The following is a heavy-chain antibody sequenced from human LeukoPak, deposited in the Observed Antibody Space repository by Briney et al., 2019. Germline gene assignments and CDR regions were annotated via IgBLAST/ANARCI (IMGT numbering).Heavy chain of an antibody. CDR1: GFTFSSYS. CDR2: IRSSGSNI. J-gene: IGHJ4*02. D-gene: IGHD2-21*02. CDR3: ARQAVCSGDCYYRHFDL. V-gene: IGHV3-48*01. Sequence: GGSLRLSCAASGFTFSSYSMNWARQAPGKGLEWVSYIRSSGSNIYYTDSVEGRFTISRDNAKNSLYLQMNSLRAEDTAVYYCARQAVCSGDCYYRHFDLWGQGTLVTVSS.